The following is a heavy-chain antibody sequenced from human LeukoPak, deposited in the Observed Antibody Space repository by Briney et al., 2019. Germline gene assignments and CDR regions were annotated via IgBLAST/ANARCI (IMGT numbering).Heavy chain of an antibody. Sequence: ASVKVSCKASGYTSTSYGISWVRQAPGQGLEWMGWISAYNGNTNYAQKLQGRVTMTTDTSTSTAYMELRSLRSDGTAVYYCARLGYCSGGSCAYYYYGMDVWGQGTTVTVSS. CDR2: ISAYNGNT. CDR1: GYTSTSYG. CDR3: ARLGYCSGGSCAYYYYGMDV. V-gene: IGHV1-18*01. J-gene: IGHJ6*02. D-gene: IGHD2-15*01.